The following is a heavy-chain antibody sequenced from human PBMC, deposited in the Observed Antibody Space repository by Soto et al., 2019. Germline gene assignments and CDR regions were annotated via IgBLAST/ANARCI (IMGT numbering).Heavy chain of an antibody. V-gene: IGHV6-1*01. CDR3: ARSGPSGYIDY. D-gene: IGHD2-15*01. CDR1: GDSVSSNSSA. Sequence: SQTLSLPCAISGDSVSSNSSACNWIRQSPSRGLEWLGRAYYRSNWYNHYAISVKSRITVNPDTSKNQFSLQLNSVTPEDTAMYHCARSGPSGYIDYWGQGTLVTVSS. CDR2: AYYRSNWYN. J-gene: IGHJ4*02.